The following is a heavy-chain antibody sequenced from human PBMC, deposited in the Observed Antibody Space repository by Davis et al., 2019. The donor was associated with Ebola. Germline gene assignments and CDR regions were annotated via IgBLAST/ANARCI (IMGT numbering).Heavy chain of an antibody. CDR3: AKDLNMGYSYGPYYFDY. Sequence: GESLKISCAASGFTFSIYAMSWVRQAPGKGLEWVSAISGSGDNTYYADSVKGRFTISRDSSKNTLYLQMNSLRAEDTAVYYCAKDLNMGYSYGPYYFDYWGQGTLVTVSS. CDR1: GFTFSIYA. J-gene: IGHJ4*02. V-gene: IGHV3-23*01. D-gene: IGHD5-18*01. CDR2: ISGSGDNT.